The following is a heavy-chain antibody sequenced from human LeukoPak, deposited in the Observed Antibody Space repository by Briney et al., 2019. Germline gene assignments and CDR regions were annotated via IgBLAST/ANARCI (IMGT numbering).Heavy chain of an antibody. Sequence: PSETLSLTCTVSGGSISSYYWSWIRQPAGKGLEWIGRIYTSGSTNYNPSLKSRVTMSVDTSKNQFSLKLSSVTAADTAVYYCARDLRLYVPGALGAFDIWGQGTMVTVSS. CDR1: GGSISSYY. V-gene: IGHV4-4*07. CDR3: ARDLRLYVPGALGAFDI. D-gene: IGHD3-10*02. J-gene: IGHJ3*02. CDR2: IYTSGST.